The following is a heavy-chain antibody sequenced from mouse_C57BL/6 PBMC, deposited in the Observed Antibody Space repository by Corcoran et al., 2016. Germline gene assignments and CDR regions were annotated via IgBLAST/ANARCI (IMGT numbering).Heavy chain of an antibody. V-gene: IGHV1-26*01. J-gene: IGHJ3*01. D-gene: IGHD1-1*01. CDR2: INPNNGGT. Sequence: EVQLQQSGPELVKPGASVKISCKASGSTFTDYYMNWVKQSHGKSLEWIGDINPNNGGTSYNQKFKGKATLTVDKSSSTAYMELRSLTSEDSAVYYCARWDYYGSPEAYWGQGTLVTVSA. CDR3: ARWDYYGSPEAY. CDR1: GSTFTDYY.